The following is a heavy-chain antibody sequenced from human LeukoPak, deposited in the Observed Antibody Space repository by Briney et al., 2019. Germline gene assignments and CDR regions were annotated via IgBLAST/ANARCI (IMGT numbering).Heavy chain of an antibody. J-gene: IGHJ3*02. V-gene: IGHV1-24*01. D-gene: IGHD6-13*01. Sequence: ASVKVSCKVSGYTLTELSMHWVRQAPGKGLEWMGGFDPEDGETIYAQKFQGRVTMTEATSTDTAYMELSSLRSEDTAVYYCATGFGSSWSDAFDIWGQGTMVTVSS. CDR1: GYTLTELS. CDR2: FDPEDGET. CDR3: ATGFGSSWSDAFDI.